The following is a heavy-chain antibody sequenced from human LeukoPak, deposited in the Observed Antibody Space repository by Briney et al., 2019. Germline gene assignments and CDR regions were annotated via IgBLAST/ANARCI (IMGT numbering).Heavy chain of an antibody. Sequence: GGSLRLSCSASGFTFSSYAMHWVRQAPGKGLEYVSAISSNGGSTYYADSVKGRFTISRDNSKNTLYLQMGSLRAEDTAVYYCVKDRGQLLFGYWGQGTLVTVSS. CDR2: ISSNGGST. D-gene: IGHD2-2*01. J-gene: IGHJ4*02. CDR1: GFTFSSYA. V-gene: IGHV3-64D*06. CDR3: VKDRGQLLFGY.